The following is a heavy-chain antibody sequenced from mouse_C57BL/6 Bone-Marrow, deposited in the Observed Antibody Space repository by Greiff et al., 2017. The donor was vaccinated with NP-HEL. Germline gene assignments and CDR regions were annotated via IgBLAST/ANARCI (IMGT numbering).Heavy chain of an antibody. CDR3: AIKDYYGPYYFDY. V-gene: IGHV1-69*01. Sequence: VQLQQPGAELVMPGASVKLSCKASGYTFTSYWMHWVKQRPGQGLEWIGEIDPSDSDNNYNQKFKGKATFTVDKSSSTAYMQLSSLTSEDSAVYCCAIKDYYGPYYFDYWGQGTTLTVAS. D-gene: IGHD1-1*01. CDR1: GYTFTSYW. J-gene: IGHJ2*01. CDR2: IDPSDSDN.